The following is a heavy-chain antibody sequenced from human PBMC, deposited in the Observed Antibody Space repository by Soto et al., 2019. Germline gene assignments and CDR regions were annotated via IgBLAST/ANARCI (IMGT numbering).Heavy chain of an antibody. CDR1: GGSISSGGYY. V-gene: IGHV4-31*03. CDR2: IYYSGST. D-gene: IGHD1-1*01. Sequence: PSETLSLTCTVSGGSISSGGYYWSWIRQHPGKCLEWIGYIYYSGSTYYNPSLKSRVTISVDTSKNQFSLKLSSVTAADTAVYYCARELITGTSHYYYYYGMDVWGQGTTVTVYS. J-gene: IGHJ6*02. CDR3: ARELITGTSHYYYYYGMDV.